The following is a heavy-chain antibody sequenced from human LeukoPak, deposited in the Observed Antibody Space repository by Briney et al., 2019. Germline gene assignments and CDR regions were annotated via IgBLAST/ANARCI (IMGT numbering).Heavy chain of an antibody. D-gene: IGHD3-10*01. J-gene: IGHJ4*02. CDR2: ISGSGGAT. V-gene: IGHV3-23*01. CDR1: GFTVSSNS. CDR3: ARGGVDHYGSGTYYLMYYFDH. Sequence: GGSLRLSCTVSGFTVSSNSWSWVRQAPGKGLEWVSGISGSGGATYYADSVKGRFTVSRDDPHNTLYLQMNSVRVEDTAVYFCARGGVDHYGSGTYYLMYYFDHWGQGALVTVSS.